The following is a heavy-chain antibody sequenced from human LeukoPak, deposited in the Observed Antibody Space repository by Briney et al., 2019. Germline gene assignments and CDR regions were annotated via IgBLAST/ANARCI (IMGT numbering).Heavy chain of an antibody. J-gene: IGHJ4*02. D-gene: IGHD2-21*02. V-gene: IGHV3-23*01. CDR2: ISGSGGST. CDR3: AKDSYSCGGDCYSPSAN. Sequence: GGSLRLSCAASGFTFSSYGMSWVRRAPGKGLEWVSAISGSGGSTYYADSVKGRFTISRNNSKNTLYLQMNSLRAEDTAVYYCAKDSYSCGGDCYSPSANWGQGTLVTVSS. CDR1: GFTFSSYG.